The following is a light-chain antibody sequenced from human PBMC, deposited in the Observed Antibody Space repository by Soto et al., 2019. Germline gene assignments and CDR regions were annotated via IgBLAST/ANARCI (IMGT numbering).Light chain of an antibody. J-gene: IGKJ1*01. CDR2: RAS. Sequence: DILMTQTTLSLPVTPGEPASISCRSSQSLFDSDDGDAYVDGYLQKPGQAPRVLIHRASIRANGIPDRFSGSGSATDCTLTISRLEPEDAGMYYCQQYDKLPRTFGQGPKVDI. CDR1: QSLFDSDDGDAY. V-gene: IGKV2-40*01. CDR3: QQYDKLPRT.